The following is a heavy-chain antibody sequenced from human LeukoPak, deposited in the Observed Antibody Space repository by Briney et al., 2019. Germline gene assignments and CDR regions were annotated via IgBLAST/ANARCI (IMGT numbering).Heavy chain of an antibody. V-gene: IGHV3-15*01. CDR2: IKRKSDGGTT. D-gene: IGHD3-10*01. CDR1: GFSFNNAW. CDR3: TTEGSIYGNPALDI. Sequence: PGGSLRLSCAASGFSFNNAWMSWVRQAPGKGLEWVGHIKRKSDGGTTDYGAPVQGRFTISRDDSKNTLYIQMNNLEVEDTAVYFCTTEGSIYGNPALDIWGQGTMVTVSS. J-gene: IGHJ3*02.